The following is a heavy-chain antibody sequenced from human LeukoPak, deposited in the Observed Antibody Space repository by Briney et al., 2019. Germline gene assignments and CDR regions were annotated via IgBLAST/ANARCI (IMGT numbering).Heavy chain of an antibody. D-gene: IGHD6-19*01. CDR2: ISSSGSSI. V-gene: IGHV3-11*01. CDR3: ARTYSSGWYGAFDI. Sequence: GGSLRLSCAASGFNLNDYYMTWIRHAPGKGLEWVSDISSSGSSIYYADSVKGRFTISRDNARNSLYLQMNSLRAEDTAVYYCARTYSSGWYGAFDIWGQGTMVTVSS. CDR1: GFNLNDYY. J-gene: IGHJ3*02.